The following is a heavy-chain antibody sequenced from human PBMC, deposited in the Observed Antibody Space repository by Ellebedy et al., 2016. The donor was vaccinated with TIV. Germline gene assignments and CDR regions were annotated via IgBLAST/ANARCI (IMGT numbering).Heavy chain of an antibody. CDR1: GFTFSSYG. Sequence: GGSLRLSXTASGFTFSSYGMHWVRQAPGKGLEWVAVILYDGSGKHYVDSVKGRFTISRDNSTNTLSLQMDSLRPEDTAVYYCAKDPGYESADPDAFERWGQGTMVTVSS. CDR3: AKDPGYESADPDAFER. J-gene: IGHJ3*02. CDR2: ILYDGSGK. V-gene: IGHV3-30*18. D-gene: IGHD6-13*01.